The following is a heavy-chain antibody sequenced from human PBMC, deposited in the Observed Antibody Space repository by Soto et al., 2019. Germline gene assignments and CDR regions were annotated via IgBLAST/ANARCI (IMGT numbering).Heavy chain of an antibody. CDR3: AAVGGYYGDYPNFDY. CDR1: GRSISPFY. J-gene: IGHJ4*02. CDR2: ISYTGTT. D-gene: IGHD4-17*01. V-gene: IGHV4-59*01. Sequence: SETLSLTCSVSGRSISPFYWGWIRQPPGKALEWIGSISYTGTTNYSPSLKSRVTMSVDTSRNHFSLKLTSVTAADTAVYYCAAVGGYYGDYPNFDYWGRGTRVTVSS.